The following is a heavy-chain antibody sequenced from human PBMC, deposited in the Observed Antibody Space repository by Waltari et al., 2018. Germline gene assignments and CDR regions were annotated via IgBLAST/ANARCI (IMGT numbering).Heavy chain of an antibody. CDR1: GGTFSSYD. J-gene: IGHJ4*02. D-gene: IGHD3-10*01. V-gene: IGHV1-69*04. CDR3: ARGSNLRGVITPDFDY. Sequence: QVQLVQSGAEVKKPGSSVKVSCKASGGTFSSYDISWVRQAPGQGLEWMGRIIPILGIANYAQKFQGRVTITADKSTSTAYMELSSLRSEDTAVYYCARGSNLRGVITPDFDYWGQGTLVTVSS. CDR2: IIPILGIA.